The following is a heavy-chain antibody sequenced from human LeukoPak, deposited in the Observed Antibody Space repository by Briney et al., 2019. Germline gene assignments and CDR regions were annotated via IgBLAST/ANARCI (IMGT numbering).Heavy chain of an antibody. CDR2: ISGSGGST. D-gene: IGHD1-26*01. V-gene: IGHV3-23*01. CDR1: GFTFSSYG. CDR3: AKVAEVGATGYYYYMDV. J-gene: IGHJ6*03. Sequence: GGSLRLSCAASGFTFSSYGMSWVRQAPGKGLEWVSAISGSGGSTYYADSVKGRFTISRDNSKNTLYLQMNSLRAEDTAVYYRAKVAEVGATGYYYYMDVWGKGTTVTISS.